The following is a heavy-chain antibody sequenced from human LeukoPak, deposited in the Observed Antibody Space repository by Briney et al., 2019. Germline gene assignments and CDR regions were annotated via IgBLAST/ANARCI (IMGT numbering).Heavy chain of an antibody. CDR1: GGSFSGYY. CDR3: ARGPKWELLPINWFDP. Sequence: SETLSLTCAVYGGSFSGYYWSWIRQPPGKGLKWIGEINHSGSTNYNPSLKSRVTISVDTSKNQFSLKLSSVTAADTAVYYCARGPKWELLPINWFDPWGQGTLVTVSS. D-gene: IGHD1-26*01. V-gene: IGHV4-34*01. CDR2: INHSGST. J-gene: IGHJ5*02.